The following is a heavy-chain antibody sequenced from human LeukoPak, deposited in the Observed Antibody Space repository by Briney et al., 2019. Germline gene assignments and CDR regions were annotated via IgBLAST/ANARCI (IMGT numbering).Heavy chain of an antibody. V-gene: IGHV4-34*01. CDR3: ARAKVVVATSYYSHAMDV. CDR2: INHRGST. CDR1: GGSFSGYY. D-gene: IGHD2-15*01. Sequence: PSETLSLTCAVYGGSFSGYYWSWVRQPPGKGLEWIGEINHRGSTNYNPSLKSRVTISVDTSKNQFSLRLNSVTAADTAVYYCARAKVVVATSYYSHAMDVWGHGTMVTVSS. J-gene: IGHJ6*02.